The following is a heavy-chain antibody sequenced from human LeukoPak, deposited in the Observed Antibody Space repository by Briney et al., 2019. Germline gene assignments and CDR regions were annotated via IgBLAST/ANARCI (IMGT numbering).Heavy chain of an antibody. Sequence: PGESLKISCKGSGYSFTSYWIAWVRQVPGKGLEWMGIMYPGDSDTRYSPSFQGQVTISADKSISTAFLQWSSLKASDTAMYYCVRRSSGGKEFDFWGQGTLVTVSS. CDR3: VRRSSGGKEFDF. CDR2: MYPGDSDT. J-gene: IGHJ4*02. CDR1: GYSFTSYW. V-gene: IGHV5-51*01. D-gene: IGHD6-19*01.